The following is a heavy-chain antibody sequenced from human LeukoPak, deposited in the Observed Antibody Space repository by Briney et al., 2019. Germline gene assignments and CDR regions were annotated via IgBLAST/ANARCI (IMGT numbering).Heavy chain of an antibody. D-gene: IGHD1-26*01. CDR3: ARDLWDPYYYYYGMDV. CDR1: GVSISSGGYY. J-gene: IGHJ6*02. CDR2: IYYSGST. V-gene: IGHV4-31*03. Sequence: PSETLSLTCTVSGVSISSGGYYWSWIRQHPGKGLEWIGYIYYSGSTYYNPSLKSRVTISVDTSKNQFSLKLSSVTAADTAVYYCARDLWDPYYYYYGMDVWGQGTTVTVSS.